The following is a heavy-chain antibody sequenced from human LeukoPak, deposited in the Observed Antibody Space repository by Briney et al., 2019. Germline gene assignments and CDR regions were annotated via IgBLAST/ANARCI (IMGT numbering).Heavy chain of an antibody. CDR2: IYTSGST. J-gene: IGHJ4*02. Sequence: PSETLSLTCTVSGGSISSSYWTWVRKPARKGLEWIGRIYTSGSTNYNPSLKSRVTMSVDTSKNQFSLKLSSMTAADTAVYYCARSGFSGSYCFDSWGQGTLVTVSS. CDR1: GGSISSSY. V-gene: IGHV4-4*07. D-gene: IGHD3-10*01. CDR3: ARSGFSGSYCFDS.